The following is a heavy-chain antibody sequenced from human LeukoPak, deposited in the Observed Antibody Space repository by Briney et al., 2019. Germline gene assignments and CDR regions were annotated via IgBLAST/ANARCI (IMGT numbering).Heavy chain of an antibody. V-gene: IGHV3-7*04. D-gene: IGHD1-1*01. J-gene: IGHJ4*02. CDR1: GFTFIPYY. CDR3: TTENWYVFEY. CDR2: INQDGSET. Sequence: GGSLRLSCAASGFTFIPYYMTWVRQAPGKGLEWVATINQDGSETYYVDSVKGRFTVSRDNAKNSLYLQMNSLRAEDTAVFYCTTENWYVFEYWGQGTLVTVSS.